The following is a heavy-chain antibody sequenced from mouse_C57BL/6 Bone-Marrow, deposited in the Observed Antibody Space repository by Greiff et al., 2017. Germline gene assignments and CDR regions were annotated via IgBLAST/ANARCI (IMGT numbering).Heavy chain of an antibody. CDR2: IDPENGDT. V-gene: IGHV14-4*01. J-gene: IGHJ3*01. CDR3: AREAWFAY. CDR1: GFNIKDDY. Sequence: EVQLQQSGAELVRPGASVKLSCTASGFNIKDDYMHWVKQRPGQGLEWIGWIDPENGDTEYASKFQGKATITADTSSNTAYLQLSSLTSEDTAVYYCAREAWFAYWGQGTLVTVSA.